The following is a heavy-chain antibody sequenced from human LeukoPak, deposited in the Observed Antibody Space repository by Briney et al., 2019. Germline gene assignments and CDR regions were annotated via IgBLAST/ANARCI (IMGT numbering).Heavy chain of an antibody. CDR1: GYTFTSYY. Sequence: GASVKVSCKASGYTFTSYYMHWVRQAPGQGLEWMGRINPNSGGTNYAQKFQGRVTMTRDTSISTAYMELSRLRSDDTAVYYCARLRRDGYNYYFDYWGQGTLVTVSS. CDR3: ARLRRDGYNYYFDY. V-gene: IGHV1-2*06. D-gene: IGHD5-24*01. J-gene: IGHJ4*02. CDR2: INPNSGGT.